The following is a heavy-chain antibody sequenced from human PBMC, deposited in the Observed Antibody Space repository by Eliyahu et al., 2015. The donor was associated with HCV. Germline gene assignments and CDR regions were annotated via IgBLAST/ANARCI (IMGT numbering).Heavy chain of an antibody. J-gene: IGHJ4*02. CDR3: ATDEFRWQITTSD. CDR2: IKSKIDGGTP. D-gene: IGHD4-23*01. V-gene: IGHV3-15*01. Sequence: EVQLVESGGGLVKPGGSLRLSCSVSGFSFTNAWMTWVRQXPGKGLEWVGRIKSKIDGGTPDYAAPVKGRFTISRDDSKNTLYLQMNSLQTEDTALYYCATDEFRWQITTSDWGQGTLVTVSS. CDR1: GFSFTNAW.